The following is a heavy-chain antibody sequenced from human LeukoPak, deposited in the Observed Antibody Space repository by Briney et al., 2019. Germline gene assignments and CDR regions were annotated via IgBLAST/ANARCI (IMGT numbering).Heavy chain of an antibody. V-gene: IGHV1-46*01. CDR3: ARGGYSYGLSAKKYYYYYMDV. D-gene: IGHD5-18*01. CDR2: INPSGGST. Sequence: ASVKVSCKASGYTFTSYYMHWVRQAPGQGLEWMGIINPSGGSTSYAQKFQGRVTMTRDMSTSTAYMELSSLRSEDTAVYYCARGGYSYGLSAKKYYYYYMDVWGKGTTVTISS. J-gene: IGHJ6*03. CDR1: GYTFTSYY.